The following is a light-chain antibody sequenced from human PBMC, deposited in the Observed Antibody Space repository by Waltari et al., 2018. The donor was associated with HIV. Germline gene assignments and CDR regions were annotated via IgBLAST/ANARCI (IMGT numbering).Light chain of an antibody. CDR1: QSVSSN. Sequence: EIVMTQSPATLSVSPGERATLSCRASQSVSSNLAWYQQKPGQAPRLLIYDASTRATGIQARFSGSGSGTYFTLTISSLQSKDFAVYYCQQYNNWPPGTFGQRAKLEIK. CDR3: QQYNNWPPGT. J-gene: IGKJ2*01. CDR2: DAS. V-gene: IGKV3-15*01.